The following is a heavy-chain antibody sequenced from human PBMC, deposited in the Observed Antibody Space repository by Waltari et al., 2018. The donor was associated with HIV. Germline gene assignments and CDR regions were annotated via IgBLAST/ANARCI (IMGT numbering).Heavy chain of an antibody. CDR1: GFTVNRKY. CDR3: VRGGGDPAVRRTAGYQYYGMDV. D-gene: IGHD3-10*01. V-gene: IGHV3-53*01. CDR2: IISRSTK. J-gene: IGHJ6*02. Sequence: EVQVVESGGGLIQPGGSLRLSCAVSGFTVNRKYMSWVRQAPGKGLEWVSVIISRSTKYYADSVKGRFIISTDSSKNTLYLQMNSLRVEDTAVYYCVRGGGDPAVRRTAGYQYYGMDVWGQGTTVTVSS.